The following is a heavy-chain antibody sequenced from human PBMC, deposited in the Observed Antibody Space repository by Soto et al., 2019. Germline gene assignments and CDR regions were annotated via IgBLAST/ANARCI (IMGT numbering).Heavy chain of an antibody. Sequence: SETLSLTCTVSGGSISSGGYYWSWIRQHPGKGLECIVYIYYSGSTYYNPSLKSRVTISVDTSKNQFSLKLSSVTAADTAVYYCARHPITFYAFDIWGQGTMVTVSS. CDR1: GGSISSGGYY. J-gene: IGHJ3*02. CDR2: IYYSGST. D-gene: IGHD3-16*01. V-gene: IGHV4-31*03. CDR3: ARHPITFYAFDI.